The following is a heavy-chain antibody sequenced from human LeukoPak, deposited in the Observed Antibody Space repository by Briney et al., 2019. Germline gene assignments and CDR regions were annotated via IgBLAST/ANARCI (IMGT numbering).Heavy chain of an antibody. J-gene: IGHJ6*02. CDR1: GFTFSSYA. Sequence: PGGSLRLSCAASGFTFSSYAMSWVRQAPGKGLEWVSAISGSGGSTYYADSVKGRFTISRDNSKNTLYLQMNSLRAEDTAVYYCARDSILYSSGWSPLWDYYYGMDVWGQGTTVTVSS. CDR2: ISGSGGST. CDR3: ARDSILYSSGWSPLWDYYYGMDV. D-gene: IGHD6-19*01. V-gene: IGHV3-23*01.